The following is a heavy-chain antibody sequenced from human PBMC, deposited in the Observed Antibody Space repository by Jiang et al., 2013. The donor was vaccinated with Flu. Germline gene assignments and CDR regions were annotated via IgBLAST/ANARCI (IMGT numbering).Heavy chain of an antibody. J-gene: IGHJ5*02. CDR1: GGSFSSYT. Sequence: SGAEVKKPGSSVKVSCKASGGSFSSYTFSWVRQAPGQRLEWMGKMFPVLNITNYAQKFQGRVTITVDKSASTVYMELSSLRPEDTAVYYCARDVAGNNWFDPWGQGTLVTVSS. CDR2: MFPVLNIT. V-gene: IGHV1-69*04. CDR3: ARDVAGNNWFDP. D-gene: IGHD2-21*01.